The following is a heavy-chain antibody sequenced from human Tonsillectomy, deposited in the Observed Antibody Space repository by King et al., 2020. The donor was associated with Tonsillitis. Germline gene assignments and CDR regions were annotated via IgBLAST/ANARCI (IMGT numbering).Heavy chain of an antibody. V-gene: IGHV5-51*03. Sequence: VQLVESGAEVKKPGESLSISCQGSGYSFSSFWVAWVRQMPEKGLEWMGIIFPGDSDTRYSPSFQGQVTISADKSISTAYLQWSSLKASDTAMYYCATGYSTTYYDYWGQGTLVTVSS. J-gene: IGHJ4*02. CDR1: GYSFSSFW. D-gene: IGHD6-13*01. CDR2: IFPGDSDT. CDR3: ATGYSTTYYDY.